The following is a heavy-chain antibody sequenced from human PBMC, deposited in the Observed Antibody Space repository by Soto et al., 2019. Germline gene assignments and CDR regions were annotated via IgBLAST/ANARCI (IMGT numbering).Heavy chain of an antibody. D-gene: IGHD1-26*01. CDR3: ARARWELPFDFDY. J-gene: IGHJ4*02. CDR1: GGSISSYY. CDR2: IDNSGNT. Sequence: SETRSLTCTVSGGSISSYYWSWVRQPPGKGLEWIAYIDNSGNTNYNPSLKSRVTISVDASKNQFSLKLSSVTAADTAVYYCARARWELPFDFDYWGRGTLVT. V-gene: IGHV4-59*01.